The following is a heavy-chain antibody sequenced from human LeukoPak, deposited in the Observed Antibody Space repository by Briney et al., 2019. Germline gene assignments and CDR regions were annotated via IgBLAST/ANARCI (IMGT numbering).Heavy chain of an antibody. CDR3: ARDATYYYYGMDV. V-gene: IGHV3-53*01. CDR2: IYSGGST. Sequence: HTGGSLRLSCAASGFTVSRNYMSWVRQAPGKGLEWVSVIYSGGSTYYADSVKGRFTISRDNSKNTLYLQMNSLRAEDTAVYYCARDATYYYYGMDVWGKGTTVTVSS. J-gene: IGHJ6*04. CDR1: GFTVSRNY.